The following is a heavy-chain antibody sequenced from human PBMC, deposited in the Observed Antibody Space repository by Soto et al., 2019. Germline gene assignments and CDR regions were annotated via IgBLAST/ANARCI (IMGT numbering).Heavy chain of an antibody. CDR3: ARVVWFGELYSPQYYFDY. V-gene: IGHV4-30-4*08. Sequence: SSETLSLTCTVSGGSINSGGYYWSWIRQHPGKGLEWIGYIYYSGSTYYNPSLKSRVTISVDTSKNQFSLKLSSVTAADTAVYYCARVVWFGELYSPQYYFDYWGQGTLVTVSS. J-gene: IGHJ4*02. D-gene: IGHD3-10*01. CDR1: GGSINSGGYY. CDR2: IYYSGST.